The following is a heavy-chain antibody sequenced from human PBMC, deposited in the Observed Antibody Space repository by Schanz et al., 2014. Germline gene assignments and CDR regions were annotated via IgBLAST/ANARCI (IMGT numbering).Heavy chain of an antibody. CDR2: IFFRGST. CDR3: YGMDV. Sequence: QVQLQESGPGLVKPSQTLSLTCAVSGGSISRGGYSWSWIRQPPGKGLEWIGYIFFRGSTYYNPSLKSRVTISIDTSKTQFSLRLTSVTAADTAVYYCYGMDVWGQGTTVTVSS. CDR1: GGSISRGGYS. V-gene: IGHV4-30-4*07. J-gene: IGHJ6*02.